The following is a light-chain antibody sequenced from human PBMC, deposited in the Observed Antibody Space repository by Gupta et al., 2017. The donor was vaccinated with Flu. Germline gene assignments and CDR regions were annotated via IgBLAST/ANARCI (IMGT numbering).Light chain of an antibody. CDR1: SQDIGTYNF. V-gene: IGLV2-14*01. CDR3: SSYRSGASRV. CDR2: EVS. J-gene: IGLJ1*01. Sequence: QSALTQPASVSGSPGQSHSISCTGTSQDIGTYNFVSWYIQHPGKAPKLLIFEVSKRPSGISDRFSGSKCGNTASLSISGLQAEDEGDYYCSSYRSGASRVFGTGTTVT.